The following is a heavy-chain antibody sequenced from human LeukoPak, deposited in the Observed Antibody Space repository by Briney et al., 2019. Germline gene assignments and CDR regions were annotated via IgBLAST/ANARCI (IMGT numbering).Heavy chain of an antibody. CDR2: IPGSGGAT. CDR3: ATDYGDHRRSGYYYGMDV. CDR1: GFTFSSYA. D-gene: IGHD4-17*01. V-gene: IGHV3-23*01. J-gene: IGHJ6*02. Sequence: GGSLRLPCEASGFTFSSYAIRWVRQAPGTGLEWVSSIPGSGGATYYADSVRGRFSISRDSSKNTVYLQMNSLRDEDTAVYYCATDYGDHRRSGYYYGMDVWGQGTTVTVSS.